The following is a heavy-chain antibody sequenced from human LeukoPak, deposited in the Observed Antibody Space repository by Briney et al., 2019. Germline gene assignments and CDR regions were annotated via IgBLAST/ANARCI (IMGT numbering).Heavy chain of an antibody. CDR1: GFTFSSYA. V-gene: IGHV3-48*03. J-gene: IGHJ4*02. D-gene: IGHD5-18*01. CDR3: ARGYSYGQY. CDR2: ISSTGGTI. Sequence: GGSLRLSCAASGFTFSSYAMSWVRQAPGKGLEWVSYISSTGGTIYYADSVKGRFTISRDNAKNSLYLQMNSLRAEDTAVYYCARGYSYGQYWGQGTLVTVSS.